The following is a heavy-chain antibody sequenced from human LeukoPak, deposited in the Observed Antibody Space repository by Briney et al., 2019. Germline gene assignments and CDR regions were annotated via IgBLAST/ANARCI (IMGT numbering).Heavy chain of an antibody. V-gene: IGHV3-23*01. J-gene: IGHJ4*02. CDR2: ISGSGGST. CDR3: AREFGGTFLFDT. Sequence: GGSLRLSCAASGFTFSSYAMSWVRQAPGKGLEWVSAISGSGGSTYYADSVKGRFTISRDNSKNTLYLQMDSLRAEDTAVYYCAREFGGTFLFDTWGQGTLVTVSS. CDR1: GFTFSSYA. D-gene: IGHD4-23*01.